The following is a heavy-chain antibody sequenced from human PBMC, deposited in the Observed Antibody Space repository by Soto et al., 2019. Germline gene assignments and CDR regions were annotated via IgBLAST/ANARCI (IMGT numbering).Heavy chain of an antibody. J-gene: IGHJ4*02. CDR3: ARPPYSASYYYFDQ. V-gene: IGHV5-51*01. CDR1: GYSFTIYC. Sequence: PGESLKISGKASGYSFTIYCIGWVLQMPGKGLEWMGIIYPGDSDTIYSPSFQGQVTISADKSISTAYLQWNSLKASDTAMYYCARPPYSASYYYFDQWGQGTPVTVSS. D-gene: IGHD1-26*01. CDR2: IYPGDSDT.